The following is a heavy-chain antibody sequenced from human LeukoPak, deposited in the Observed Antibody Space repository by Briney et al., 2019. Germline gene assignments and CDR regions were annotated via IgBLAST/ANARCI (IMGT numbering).Heavy chain of an antibody. CDR1: GGSISSGGYY. CDR2: IYYSGST. D-gene: IGHD3-10*01. Sequence: PSETLSLTCIVSGGSISSGGYYWSWIRQHPGKGLEWIGYIYYSGSTYYNPSLKSRVTISVDTSKNQFSLKLSSVTAADTAVYYCAVWFGESHFDYWGQGTLVTVSS. CDR3: AVWFGESHFDY. V-gene: IGHV4-31*03. J-gene: IGHJ4*02.